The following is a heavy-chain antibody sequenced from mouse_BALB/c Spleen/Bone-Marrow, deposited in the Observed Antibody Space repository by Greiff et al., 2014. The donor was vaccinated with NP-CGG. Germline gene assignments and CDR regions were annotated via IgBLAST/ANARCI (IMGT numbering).Heavy chain of an antibody. CDR1: GFNIKDTY. J-gene: IGHJ1*01. Sequence: VQLKQSGAELVKPGASVKLSCTASGFNIKDTYMHWVKQRPEQGLEWIGRIDPANGNTKYDPKFQDKATITADTSSNTAYLQLSSLTSEDTAVYYCAGREFITSIWYFDGGGAGTTVTVYS. CDR3: AGREFITSIWYFDG. CDR2: IDPANGNT. D-gene: IGHD1-2*01. V-gene: IGHV14-3*02.